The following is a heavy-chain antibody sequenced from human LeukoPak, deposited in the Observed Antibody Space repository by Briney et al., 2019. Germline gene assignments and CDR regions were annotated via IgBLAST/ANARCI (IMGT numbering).Heavy chain of an antibody. CDR3: ARDYDSSGHAYFGY. J-gene: IGHJ4*01. D-gene: IGHD3-22*01. V-gene: IGHV1-18*01. CDR1: GYTFTSYG. Sequence: ASVKVSCKASGYTFTSYGISWLRQAPGQGLEWMGWISAYNGNTNYAQKLQGRVTMATDTSTSTAYMGLRSLRADDTAVYSCARDYDSSGHAYFGYWGHETLVAVSS. CDR2: ISAYNGNT.